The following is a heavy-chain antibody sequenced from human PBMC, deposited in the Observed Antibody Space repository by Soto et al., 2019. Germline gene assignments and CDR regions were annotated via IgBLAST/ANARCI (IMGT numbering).Heavy chain of an antibody. V-gene: IGHV3-30-3*01. Sequence: GGSLRLSCAASGFTFSSYAMYWVRQAPGKGLEWVAVISYDGSTNYYADSVKGRFTISRDNAKNTLYLQMNSLRAEDTAVYYCAREIFYWGQGTLVTVSS. J-gene: IGHJ4*02. CDR1: GFTFSSYA. CDR2: ISYDGSTN. CDR3: AREIFY. D-gene: IGHD2-15*01.